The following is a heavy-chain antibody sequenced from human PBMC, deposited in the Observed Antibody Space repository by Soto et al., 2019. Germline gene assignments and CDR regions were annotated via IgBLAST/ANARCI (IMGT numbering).Heavy chain of an antibody. CDR2: IYSDGRT. Sequence: GGSLRLSCASSWFSVSSNYMTWVRQAPGKGLEWVSIIYSDGRTNYADSVKGRFTISRDNSKNTVYLQMTSLSADDTAVYYCAREISAGFGEPWLDPWGQGTLVPVSS. CDR1: WFSVSSNY. CDR3: AREISAGFGEPWLDP. V-gene: IGHV3-53*01. D-gene: IGHD3-10*01. J-gene: IGHJ5*02.